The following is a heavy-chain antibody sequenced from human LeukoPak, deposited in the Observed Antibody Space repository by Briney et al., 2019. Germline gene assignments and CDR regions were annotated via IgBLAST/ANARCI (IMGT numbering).Heavy chain of an antibody. CDR3: AKDDVSGYCSGGSCYWNYGMDV. CDR2: ISGSGGST. Sequence: GGSLRLSCAASGFTFSSYAMSWVRQAPGKGLEWVSAISGSGGSTYYADSVKGRFTISRDNSKNTLYLQMNSLRAEDTAVYYCAKDDVSGYCSGGSCYWNYGMDVWGQGATVTVSS. J-gene: IGHJ6*02. D-gene: IGHD2-15*01. V-gene: IGHV3-23*01. CDR1: GFTFSSYA.